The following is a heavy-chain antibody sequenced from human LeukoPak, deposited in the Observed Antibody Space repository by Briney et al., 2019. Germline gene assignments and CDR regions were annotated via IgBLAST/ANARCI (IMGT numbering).Heavy chain of an antibody. CDR2: INLNNGDI. V-gene: IGHV1-2*02. J-gene: IGHJ5*02. D-gene: IGHD2-21*01. CDR1: EYSFTDYY. Sequence: ASVKVSCKASEYSFTDYYMHWVRQAPRQGLEWMGWINLNNGDIKSAQKFQGRVTMTRDTSITTVYMEVSWLTSDDTAIYYCARADRLHGGPYLIGPWGQGTLVTVSS. CDR3: ARADRLHGGPYLIGP.